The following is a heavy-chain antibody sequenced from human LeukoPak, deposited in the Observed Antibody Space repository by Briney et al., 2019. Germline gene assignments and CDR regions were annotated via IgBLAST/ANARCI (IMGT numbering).Heavy chain of an antibody. CDR1: GGSISSGGYY. V-gene: IGHV4-30-2*03. CDR3: ARRGSLRYFDY. D-gene: IGHD1-26*01. CDR2: IYHSGST. J-gene: IGHJ4*02. Sequence: SETLSLTCTVSGGSISSGGYYWSWIRQPPGKGLEWIGYIYHSGSTYYNPSLKSRVTISVDTSKNQFSLKLSSVTAADTAVYYCARRGSLRYFDYWGQGTLVTVSS.